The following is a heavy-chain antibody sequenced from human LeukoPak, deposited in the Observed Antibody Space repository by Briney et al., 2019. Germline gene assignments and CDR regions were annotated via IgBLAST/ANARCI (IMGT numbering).Heavy chain of an antibody. Sequence: TSETLSLTCAVSGGSVSSTNWWGWVRQPPGEGLEWIAEIHHSGSTNYNPSLKSRVTISVDKSENQFSLKLSSVTAADTAVYYCARIFGGFDWGQGTLVTVSS. D-gene: IGHD3-3*01. J-gene: IGHJ4*02. V-gene: IGHV4-4*02. CDR2: IHHSGST. CDR3: ARIFGGFD. CDR1: GGSVSSTNW.